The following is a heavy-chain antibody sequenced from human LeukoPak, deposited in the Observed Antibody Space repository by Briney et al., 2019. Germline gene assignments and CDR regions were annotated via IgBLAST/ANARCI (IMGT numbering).Heavy chain of an antibody. J-gene: IGHJ4*02. CDR2: ISSSSSTI. Sequence: GGSLRLSPAAPGFTSSTNSMNRVRQAPGRGLEWVSYISSSSSTIYYADSVKGRFTISRDNAKNSLYLQMNSLRAEDTAVYYCARARWLDYWGQGTLVTVSS. D-gene: IGHD6-19*01. V-gene: IGHV3-48*01. CDR3: ARARWLDY. CDR1: GFTSSTNS.